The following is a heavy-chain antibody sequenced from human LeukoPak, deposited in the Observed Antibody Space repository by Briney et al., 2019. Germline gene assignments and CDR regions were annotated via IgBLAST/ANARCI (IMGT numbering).Heavy chain of an antibody. D-gene: IGHD3-22*01. CDR2: ISGSGGST. V-gene: IGHV3-23*01. J-gene: IGHJ4*02. CDR1: GFTFSSYG. Sequence: GGSLRLSCAASGFTFSSYGMSWVRQAPGKGLEWVSAISGSGGSTYYADSVKGRFTISRDNSKNTLYLQMNSLRAEDTAVYYCAKDYYDSSGYYSVSGCWGQGTLVTVSS. CDR3: AKDYYDSSGYYSVSGC.